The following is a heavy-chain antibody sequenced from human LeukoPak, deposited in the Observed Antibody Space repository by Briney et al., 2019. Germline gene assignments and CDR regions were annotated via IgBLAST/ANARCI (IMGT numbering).Heavy chain of an antibody. CDR1: GGSFSGYY. D-gene: IGHD3-10*01. CDR3: ARLSYGSGSHYNFYFDF. Sequence: PSETLSLTCAVSGGSFSGYYWNWIRQPPGKGLEWSGEINHSGSTNYNPSLKSRVPMSVDSSKNQFSLNLSSVTAADTAVYYCARLSYGSGSHYNFYFDFWGQGTLVTVSA. J-gene: IGHJ4*02. V-gene: IGHV4-34*01. CDR2: INHSGST.